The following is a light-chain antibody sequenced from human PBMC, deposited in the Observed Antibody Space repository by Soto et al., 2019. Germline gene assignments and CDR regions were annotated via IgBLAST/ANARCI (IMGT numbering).Light chain of an antibody. Sequence: DIVMTQSPDSLAVSVAERATINCKSSQSVLYSSNNKNYLAWYQQKPGQPPKLLIYWASTRESGVPDRFSGSGSGTDFTLTISSLQAEDVAVYYCQQYYTTRTFGQGTKVEIK. J-gene: IGKJ1*01. CDR3: QQYYTTRT. V-gene: IGKV4-1*01. CDR2: WAS. CDR1: QSVLYSSNNKNY.